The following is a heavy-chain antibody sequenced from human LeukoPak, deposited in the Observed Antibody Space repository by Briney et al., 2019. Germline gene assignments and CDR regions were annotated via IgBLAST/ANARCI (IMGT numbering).Heavy chain of an antibody. CDR2: ISSSSSYI. Sequence: PGGSLRLSCAASGFTFSSYSMNWVRQAPGKGLEWVSSISSSSSYIYYADSVKGRFTISRDNSKNTLYLQMNSLRAEDTAVYYCAKKGLDYEYVWGSYRYDYWGQGTLVTVSS. CDR1: GFTFSSYS. V-gene: IGHV3-21*04. D-gene: IGHD3-16*02. CDR3: AKKGLDYEYVWGSYRYDY. J-gene: IGHJ4*02.